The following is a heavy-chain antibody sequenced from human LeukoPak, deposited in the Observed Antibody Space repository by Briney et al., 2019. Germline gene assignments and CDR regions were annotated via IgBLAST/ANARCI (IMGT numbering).Heavy chain of an antibody. Sequence: SETLSLTCTVSGGSISSYYWSWIRQPPGKGLEWIGYIYYSGSTNYNPSLKSRVTISVDTSKNQFSLKLSSVTAADTAVYYCARDQTYGSGSYYNRYYGMDVWGQGTTVTVSS. CDR2: IYYSGST. V-gene: IGHV4-59*01. CDR3: ARDQTYGSGSYYNRYYGMDV. CDR1: GGSISSYY. J-gene: IGHJ6*02. D-gene: IGHD3-10*01.